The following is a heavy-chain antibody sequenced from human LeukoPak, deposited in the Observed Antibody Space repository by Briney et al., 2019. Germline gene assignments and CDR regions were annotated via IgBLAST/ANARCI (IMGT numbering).Heavy chain of an antibody. J-gene: IGHJ6*02. Sequence: SETLSLTCTVSGGSISSYYWSWIRQPPGEGLEWIGYIYYSGSTNYNPSLKSRVTISVDTSKNQFSLKLSSVTAADTAVYYCARDRRVGYCSSTSCHYGMDVWGQGTTVTVSS. CDR1: GGSISSYY. D-gene: IGHD2-2*01. V-gene: IGHV4-59*01. CDR2: IYYSGST. CDR3: ARDRRVGYCSSTSCHYGMDV.